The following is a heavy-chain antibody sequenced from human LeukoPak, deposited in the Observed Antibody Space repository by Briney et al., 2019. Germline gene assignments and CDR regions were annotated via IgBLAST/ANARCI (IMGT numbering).Heavy chain of an antibody. V-gene: IGHV3-23*01. D-gene: IGHD1-26*01. J-gene: IGHJ4*02. CDR1: GFTFSSYA. CDR2: ISGSGGTT. CDR3: AKDGSGSYYYFDY. Sequence: GGCLRLSCAGSGFTFSSYAMSWVRQAPGKGLEWVSAISGSGGTTYYADSVKGRFTISRDNSKNTLYLQMNSLRAEDTAVYYCAKDGSGSYYYFDYWGQGTLVTVSS.